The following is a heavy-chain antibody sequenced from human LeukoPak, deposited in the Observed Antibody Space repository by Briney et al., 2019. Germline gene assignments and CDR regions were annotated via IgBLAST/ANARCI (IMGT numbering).Heavy chain of an antibody. J-gene: IGHJ4*02. CDR3: AGYGFYPY. CDR2: FGISGTI. CDR1: GFTVNTYD. Sequence: GGSLRLSCAASGFTVNTYDMHWVRQAPGQGPEWIAYFGISGTIYYADSVRGRFTIPRDNARNSLFLQMNSLRIDDTAIYYCAGYGFYPYWGQGTPVTVSS. D-gene: IGHD5/OR15-5a*01. V-gene: IGHV3-48*01.